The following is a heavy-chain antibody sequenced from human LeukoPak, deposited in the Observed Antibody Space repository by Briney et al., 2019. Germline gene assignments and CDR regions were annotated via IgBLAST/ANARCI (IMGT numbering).Heavy chain of an antibody. D-gene: IGHD6-6*01. CDR1: GFTFSSYS. CDR3: ARDRPGSDFDY. CDR2: ISSSSSYI. V-gene: IGHV3-21*01. Sequence: GSLRLSCAASGFTFSSYSMNWVRQAPGKGLEWVSSISSSSSYIYYADSVKGRFTISRDHAKNPLSLQMNSLRAEDTAVYYCARDRPGSDFDYWGQGTLVTVSS. J-gene: IGHJ4*02.